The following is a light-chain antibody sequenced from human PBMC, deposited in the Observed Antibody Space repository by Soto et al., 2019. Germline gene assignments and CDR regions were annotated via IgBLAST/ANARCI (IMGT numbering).Light chain of an antibody. Sequence: VVLTQSPATLSVSPGETATFSCRASHNIGNNSAWDQHKPGQAPRLLISYASSGATGIPGRFSGSGSGTEFALTISSLQSEDSAVYDCQHFYNWPVTFGGGTKVEL. CDR2: YAS. CDR1: HNIGNN. V-gene: IGKV3-15*01. J-gene: IGKJ4*01. CDR3: QHFYNWPVT.